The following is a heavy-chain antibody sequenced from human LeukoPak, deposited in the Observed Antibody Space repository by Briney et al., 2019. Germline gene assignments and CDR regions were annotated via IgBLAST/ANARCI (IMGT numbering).Heavy chain of an antibody. J-gene: IGHJ4*02. V-gene: IGHV1-69*04. Sequence: ASVKVSCKASGGTFSSYASSWVRQAPGQGLEWMGRIIPILGIANYAQKFQGRVTITADKSTSTAYMEMSSLRSEDTAVYYCAREGSAEGYGSGSYLGFDYWGQGTLVTVSS. CDR3: AREGSAEGYGSGSYLGFDY. CDR2: IIPILGIA. CDR1: GGTFSSYA. D-gene: IGHD3-10*01.